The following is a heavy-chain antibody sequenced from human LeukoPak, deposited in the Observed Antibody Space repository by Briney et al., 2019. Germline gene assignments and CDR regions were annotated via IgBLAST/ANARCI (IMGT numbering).Heavy chain of an antibody. CDR2: INPNSDGT. J-gene: IGHJ4*02. D-gene: IGHD3-22*01. CDR3: ARVALKGYYDSSGRVHRDGLDY. Sequence: GASVTLSCNASGYTFTGYYMHWVRHAPGQGLEWMVWINPNSDGTNYAQNFPGRVTITRDTSLSPANMALSRLRSDDTAVYSRARVALKGYYDSSGRVHRDGLDYSGQGALVTVSS. V-gene: IGHV1-2*02. CDR1: GYTFTGYY.